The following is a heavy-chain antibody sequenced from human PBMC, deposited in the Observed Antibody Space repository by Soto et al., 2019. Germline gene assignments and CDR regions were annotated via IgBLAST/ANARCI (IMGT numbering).Heavy chain of an antibody. V-gene: IGHV5-51*01. J-gene: IGHJ6*03. CDR2: IYPGDSDT. CDR3: ARHLGGSYPYYYYYYMDV. CDR1: GYSFTSYW. D-gene: IGHD3-16*01. Sequence: PGESLKISCKGSGYSFTSYWIGWVRQMPGKGLEWMGIIYPGDSDTRYSPSFQGQVTISADKSISTAYLQWSSLKASDTAMYYCARHLGGSYPYYYYYYMDVWGKGTTVTVSS.